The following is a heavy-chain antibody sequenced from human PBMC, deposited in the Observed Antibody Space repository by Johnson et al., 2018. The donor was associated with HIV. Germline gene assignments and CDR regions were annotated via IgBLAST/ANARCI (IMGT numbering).Heavy chain of an antibody. V-gene: IGHV3-30*03. CDR2: TSYDGSNK. CDR3: AGPAAGNGGALDI. Sequence: QVQLVESGGGVVQPGRSLRLSCAASGFAFSNFGMHWVRQAPGKGLEWVAVTSYDGSNKYYADSVKGRFTISRDNSKNTLYLQMNSLRAEDTAVYYCAGPAAGNGGALDIWGQGTMVTVSS. CDR1: GFAFSNFG. J-gene: IGHJ3*02. D-gene: IGHD1-1*01.